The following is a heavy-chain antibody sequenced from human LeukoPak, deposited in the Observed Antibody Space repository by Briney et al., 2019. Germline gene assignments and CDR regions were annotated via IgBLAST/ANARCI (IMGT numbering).Heavy chain of an antibody. CDR1: GFTFSSYA. D-gene: IGHD3-10*01. CDR2: ISYDGSNK. Sequence: PGRSLRLSCAASGFTFSSYAMHWVRQAPGKGLEWVAVISYDGSNKYYADSVKGRFAISRDNSKNTLYLQMNSLRAEDTAVYYCAKGGELTSCCFDYWGQGTLVTVSS. V-gene: IGHV3-30*09. J-gene: IGHJ4*02. CDR3: AKGGELTSCCFDY.